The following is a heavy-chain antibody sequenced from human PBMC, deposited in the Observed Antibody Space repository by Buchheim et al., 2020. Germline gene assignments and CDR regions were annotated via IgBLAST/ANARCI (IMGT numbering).Heavy chain of an antibody. CDR2: IYPGDSDT. J-gene: IGHJ6*02. CDR3: ARPTGYCSSTSCRGRGYLDYYGMDV. CDR1: GYSFTSYW. D-gene: IGHD2-2*01. Sequence: EVQLVQSGAEVKKPGESLKISCKGSGYSFTSYWIGWVRQMPGKGLEWMGIIYPGDSDTRYSPSFQGQVTISADKSISTAYLQWSSLKASDTAMYYCARPTGYCSSTSCRGRGYLDYYGMDVWGQGTT. V-gene: IGHV5-51*03.